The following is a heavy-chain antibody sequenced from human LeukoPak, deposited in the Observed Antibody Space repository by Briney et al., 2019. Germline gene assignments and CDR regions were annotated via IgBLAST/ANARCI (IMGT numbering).Heavy chain of an antibody. Sequence: ASVKVSCKASGYTFTSYAINWVRQAPGQGLEWMGGFIPIFDTTNYAQKFQGRVTITADKSTSTAYMELTSLRSEDTAVYYCARGVIGYTYGDAFDIWGQGTMVTVSS. V-gene: IGHV1-69*06. CDR1: GYTFTSYA. CDR2: FIPIFDTT. CDR3: ARGVIGYTYGDAFDI. D-gene: IGHD5-12*01. J-gene: IGHJ3*02.